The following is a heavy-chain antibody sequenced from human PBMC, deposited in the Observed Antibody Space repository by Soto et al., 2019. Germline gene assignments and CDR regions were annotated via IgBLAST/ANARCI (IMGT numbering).Heavy chain of an antibody. J-gene: IGHJ3*02. V-gene: IGHV3-33*01. Sequence: GGSLRLSWAASGFTFNNHGMHWVRQAPGKGLEWVAVIWYDGSNKYYADSVKGRFTISRDNSKNTLYLQMNSLRAEDTAVYYCARGLEQGYYDAFDIWGQGTMVTVSS. D-gene: IGHD2-21*01. CDR2: IWYDGSNK. CDR3: ARGLEQGYYDAFDI. CDR1: GFTFNNHG.